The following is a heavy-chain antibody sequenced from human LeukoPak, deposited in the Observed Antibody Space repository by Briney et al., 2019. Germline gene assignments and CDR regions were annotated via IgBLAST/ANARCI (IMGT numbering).Heavy chain of an antibody. V-gene: IGHV4-34*01. CDR3: ARRGVVPAARRQFDY. CDR2: INHSGST. Sequence: PSETLSLTCAVYGGSFSGYYWSWIRQPPGKGLEWIGEINHSGSTNYKPSLKSRVTISVDTSKTQFSLKLSSVTAADTAVYYCARRGVVPAARRQFDYWGQGTLVTVSS. CDR1: GGSFSGYY. J-gene: IGHJ4*02. D-gene: IGHD2-2*01.